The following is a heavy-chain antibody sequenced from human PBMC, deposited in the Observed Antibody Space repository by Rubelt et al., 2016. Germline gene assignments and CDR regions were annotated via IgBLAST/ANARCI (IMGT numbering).Heavy chain of an antibody. CDR1: GGSISSGGYY. V-gene: IGHV4-31*03. Sequence: QVQLQESGPGLVKPSQTLSLTCTVSGGSISSGGYYWSWIRQHPGKGLEWIGYIYYSGSTYYNPSLKSRVTISVDTSKNQFFLKLNSVTAADAAVYYCARGYCSGGTCYYGMDVWGQGTTVTVSS. CDR3: ARGYCSGGTCYYGMDV. D-gene: IGHD2-15*01. J-gene: IGHJ6*02. CDR2: IYYSGST.